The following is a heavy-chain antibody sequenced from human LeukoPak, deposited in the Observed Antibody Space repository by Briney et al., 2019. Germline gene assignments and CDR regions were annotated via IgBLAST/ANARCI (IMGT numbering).Heavy chain of an antibody. CDR2: TYYRSKWYN. D-gene: IGHD6-19*01. CDR3: ARVPWGSGWYLSGLDV. V-gene: IGHV6-1*01. J-gene: IGHJ6*02. Sequence: SQTLSLTCAISGDSVSSNSAVWNWIRQSPARGLEWLGRTYYRSKWYNDYAASVKSRITINPDTSKNQFSLQLNSVTPEDTAVYYCARVPWGSGWYLSGLDVWGQGTTVTVSS. CDR1: GDSVSSNSAV.